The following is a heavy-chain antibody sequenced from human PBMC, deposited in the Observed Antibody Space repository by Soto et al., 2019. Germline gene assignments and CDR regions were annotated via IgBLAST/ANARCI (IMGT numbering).Heavy chain of an antibody. J-gene: IGHJ6*02. CDR3: ARAYSSSLDIKGGGMDV. V-gene: IGHV4-61*01. D-gene: IGHD6-6*01. CDR1: GGSVSSGSYY. Sequence: ASETLSLTCTVSGGSVSSGSYYWSWIRQPPGKGLEWIGYIYYSGSTNYNPSLKSRVTISVDTSKNQFSLKLSSVTAADTAVYYCARAYSSSLDIKGGGMDVWGQGTTVTVSS. CDR2: IYYSGST.